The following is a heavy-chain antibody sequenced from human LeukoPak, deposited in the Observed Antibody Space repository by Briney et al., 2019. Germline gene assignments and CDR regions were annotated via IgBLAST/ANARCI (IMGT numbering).Heavy chain of an antibody. V-gene: IGHV3-7*03. J-gene: IGHJ4*02. D-gene: IGHD1-14*01. CDR1: GFTFSSYL. CDR2: IKQDGSAK. CDR3: ARVGKQVSADY. Sequence: GGSLRLSCAASGFTFSSYLMSWVRQAPGKGLEWVANIKQDGSAKYYVDSVKGRFTISRDNAKNSLYLQMNSLRAEDTAVYYCARVGKQVSADYWGQGTLVTVHS.